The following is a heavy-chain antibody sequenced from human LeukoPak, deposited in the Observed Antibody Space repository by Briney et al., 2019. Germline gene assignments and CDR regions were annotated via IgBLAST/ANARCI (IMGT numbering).Heavy chain of an antibody. J-gene: IGHJ4*02. V-gene: IGHV3-7*01. D-gene: IGHD5-18*01. CDR2: IKQDGSEK. Sequence: PGGSLRLSCAASGFTFSSYWMSWVRQAPGKGLEWVANIKQDGSEKYYVDSVKGRFTMSRDNAKNSLYLQLNSLRAEDAAVYYCARGDRGYSYGWLDYWGQGTLVTVSS. CDR3: ARGDRGYSYGWLDY. CDR1: GFTFSSYW.